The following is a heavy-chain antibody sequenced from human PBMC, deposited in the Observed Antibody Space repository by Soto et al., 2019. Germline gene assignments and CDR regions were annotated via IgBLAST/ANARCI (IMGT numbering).Heavy chain of an antibody. CDR1: GGSISSGGYS. Sequence: QLQLQESGSGLVKPSQTLSLTCAVSGGSISSGGYSWSWIRQPPGKGLEWIGYIYHSGSTYYNPSLKSRVTISVDRSKTPFSLKLSSVTAADTAVYYCATLVGGKGYYWGQGTLVTVSS. V-gene: IGHV4-30-2*01. CDR3: ATLVGGKGYY. J-gene: IGHJ4*02. D-gene: IGHD2-15*01. CDR2: IYHSGST.